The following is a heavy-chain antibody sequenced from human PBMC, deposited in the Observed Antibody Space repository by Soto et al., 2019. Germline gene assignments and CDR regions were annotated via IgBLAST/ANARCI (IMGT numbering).Heavy chain of an antibody. Sequence: VKVCCKASGDTFGSYTISWVRQHIRQEIKWMGRIIPILGIANYAQKFQGRVTITADKSTSTAYMELSSLRSEDTAVYYCARQKVSRFYGEVDFFDYWGLGTLVTVSS. D-gene: IGHD4-17*01. V-gene: IGHV1-69*02. CDR3: ARQKVSRFYGEVDFFDY. CDR2: IIPILGIA. J-gene: IGHJ4*02. CDR1: GDTFGSYT.